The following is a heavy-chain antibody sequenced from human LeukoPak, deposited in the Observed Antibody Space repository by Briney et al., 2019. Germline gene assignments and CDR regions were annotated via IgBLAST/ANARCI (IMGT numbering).Heavy chain of an antibody. V-gene: IGHV1-18*01. CDR1: GSTFSNYG. CDR2: IDTNTQNT. Sequence: GASVKVSCQTSGSTFSNYGGTWVRQAPGQRFEWMGWIDTNTQNTKYTQPFQGRITLTTDSSRHTAYMELRSLRSDDTAIYYCATSSGDSSAWVDFWGRGTLVIVSS. J-gene: IGHJ5*01. CDR3: ATSSGDSSAWVDF. D-gene: IGHD3-22*01.